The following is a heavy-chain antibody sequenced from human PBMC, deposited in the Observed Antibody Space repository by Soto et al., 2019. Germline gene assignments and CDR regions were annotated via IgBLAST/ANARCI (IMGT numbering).Heavy chain of an antibody. CDR1: VFTVGDYA. CDR2: IRSKAYGGTT. D-gene: IGHD3-22*01. J-gene: IGHJ4*02. V-gene: IGHV3-49*03. Sequence: WSLRLSCTASVFTVGDYAMSWFRQAPGKGLEWVGFIRSKAYGGTTEYAASVKGRFTISRDDSKSIAYLQMNSLKTEDTAVYYCTRDSSGYDPLYYFDYWGQGTLVTVSS. CDR3: TRDSSGYDPLYYFDY.